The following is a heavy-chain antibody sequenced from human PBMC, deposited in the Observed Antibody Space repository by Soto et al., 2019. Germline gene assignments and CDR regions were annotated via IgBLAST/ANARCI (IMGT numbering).Heavy chain of an antibody. J-gene: IGHJ4*02. V-gene: IGHV3-21*01. CDR3: VRGDDRVD. CDR1: VFIFSSFT. Sequence: GGSLRLSCVGSVFIFSSFTMTWVRQAPGMGLQYLASISKSSSLIYYADSVRGRFIISRDNSKDSVFLQMYSLRAEDTAMYYCVRGDDRVDWGQGTLVTVSS. D-gene: IGHD1-1*01. CDR2: ISKSSSLI.